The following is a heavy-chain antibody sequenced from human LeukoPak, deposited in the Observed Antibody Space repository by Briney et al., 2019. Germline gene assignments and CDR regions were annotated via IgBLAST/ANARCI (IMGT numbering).Heavy chain of an antibody. CDR2: IYTSGST. V-gene: IGHV4-4*07. Sequence: SETLSLTCTVSGGSISSYYWSWIRQPAGKGLEWIGRIYTSGSTNYNPSLKSRVTISVDTSKNQFSLKLSSVTAADTAVYYCARRGWFGESYDAFDIWGQGTMVTVSS. CDR1: GGSISSYY. J-gene: IGHJ3*02. CDR3: ARRGWFGESYDAFDI. D-gene: IGHD3-10*01.